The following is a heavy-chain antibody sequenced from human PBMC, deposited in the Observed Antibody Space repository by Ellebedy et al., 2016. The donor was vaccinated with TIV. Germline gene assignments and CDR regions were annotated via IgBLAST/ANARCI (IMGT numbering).Heavy chain of an antibody. Sequence: MPSETLSLTCEVSGGSISSYYWSWIRQPPGKGLEWIGSTYYRVSTNYNPSLGNRVTISDASKDQLSLKLSSVTAADTAVYYCARHGAGAYMSYYYYMDVWGKGTTVTVSS. CDR2: TYYRVST. V-gene: IGHV4-59*08. CDR1: GGSISSYY. D-gene: IGHD1-26*01. CDR3: ARHGAGAYMSYYYYMDV. J-gene: IGHJ6*03.